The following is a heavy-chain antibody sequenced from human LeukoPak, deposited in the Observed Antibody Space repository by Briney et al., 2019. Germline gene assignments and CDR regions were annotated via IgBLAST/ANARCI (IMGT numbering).Heavy chain of an antibody. J-gene: IGHJ4*02. Sequence: GGSLKLSCAVSGFIFSDYGFHWVRQAPGKGLEWVAVTRFDGSIKQYADSVKGRFTISRDDSKNTLYLQMNSLKSEDTAVYYCARWGGTRQYYFDYWGRGTLVTVSS. D-gene: IGHD1-1*01. CDR3: ARWGGTRQYYFDY. CDR2: TRFDGSIK. V-gene: IGHV3-33*01. CDR1: GFIFSDYG.